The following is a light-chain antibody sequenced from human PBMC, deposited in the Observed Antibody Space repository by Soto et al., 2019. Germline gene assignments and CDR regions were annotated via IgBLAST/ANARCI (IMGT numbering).Light chain of an antibody. V-gene: IGKV1-5*01. CDR1: QSIGSS. CDR3: QQYNSYPLT. J-gene: IGKJ4*01. CDR2: DVS. Sequence: DLQMTQSPSTMSESVGDRVTITCRASQSIGSSLAWYQQKPGKAPNLLISDVSSLERGVPSRFSGSGSGTEFTLTISSLQPDDFATYYCQQYNSYPLTFGGGTKVDIK.